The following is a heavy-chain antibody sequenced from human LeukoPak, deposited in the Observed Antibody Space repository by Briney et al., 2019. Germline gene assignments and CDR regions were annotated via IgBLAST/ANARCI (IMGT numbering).Heavy chain of an antibody. V-gene: IGHV1-2*02. CDR2: INPNSGGT. Sequence: EASVKVSCKASGHTFTGYYMHWVRQAPGQGLEWMGWINPNSGGTNYVQKFQGRVTMTSDTSISTAYMELSSLRSDDTAVYYCASSRTSCYDRICYCYGMDVWGQGTTVTVSS. J-gene: IGHJ6*02. CDR1: GHTFTGYY. D-gene: IGHD2-2*01. CDR3: ASSRTSCYDRICYCYGMDV.